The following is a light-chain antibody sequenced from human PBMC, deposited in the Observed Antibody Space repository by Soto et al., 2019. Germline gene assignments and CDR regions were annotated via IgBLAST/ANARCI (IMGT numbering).Light chain of an antibody. CDR3: QQYKSSWT. CDR1: QIIDTW. V-gene: IGKV1-5*03. CDR2: KVS. Sequence: DIQMTQSPSTLSASVGDRVTITCRASQIIDTWLAWYQQKPWKAPKVLISKVSNLESGVPSRFSGSGSGTEFTLTISSLQPDDFATYYCQQYKSSWTFGQGTKVDIK. J-gene: IGKJ1*01.